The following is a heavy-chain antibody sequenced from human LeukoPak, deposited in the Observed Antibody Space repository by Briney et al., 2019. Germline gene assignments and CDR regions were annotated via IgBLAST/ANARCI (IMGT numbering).Heavy chain of an antibody. CDR3: ATINWNDVGWFDP. J-gene: IGHJ5*02. Sequence: PSETLSLTCTVSGGSISGLYWSWLRQPPGKGLEYIGYIYHDGTTNYNPSLKSRVTISVDTSNNQFSLRLSSVTAADTAVYYCATINWNDVGWFDPWGQGTLVTVSS. CDR1: GGSISGLY. D-gene: IGHD1-20*01. CDR2: IYHDGTT. V-gene: IGHV4-59*01.